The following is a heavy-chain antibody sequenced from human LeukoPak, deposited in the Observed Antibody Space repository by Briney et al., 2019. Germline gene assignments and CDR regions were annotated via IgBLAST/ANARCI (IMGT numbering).Heavy chain of an antibody. J-gene: IGHJ4*02. D-gene: IGHD3-22*01. CDR3: ATPLDYYDSSGYHQGGD. CDR2: IKQDGSKK. V-gene: IGHV3-7*03. CDR1: GFTFSSYW. Sequence: GGSLRLSCAASGFTFSSYWMSWVRQAPGKGLEWVANIKQDGSKKNYVDSVKGRFAISRDNAKNSLYLQMNSLRAEDTAVYYCATPLDYYDSSGYHQGGDWGQGTLVTVSS.